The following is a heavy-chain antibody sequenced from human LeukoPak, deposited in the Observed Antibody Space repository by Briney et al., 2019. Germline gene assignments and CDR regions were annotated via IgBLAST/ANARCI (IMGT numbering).Heavy chain of an antibody. CDR3: ARDSKSKGRMDAFDI. V-gene: IGHV4-34*01. CDR1: GGSFSGYY. Sequence: SETLSLTCAVYGGSFSGYYWSWIRQPPGKGLEWIGEINHSGSTNYNPSLKSRVTISVDTSKNQFSLKLSSVTAADTAVYYCARDSKSKGRMDAFDIWGQGTMVTVSS. CDR2: INHSGST. J-gene: IGHJ3*02.